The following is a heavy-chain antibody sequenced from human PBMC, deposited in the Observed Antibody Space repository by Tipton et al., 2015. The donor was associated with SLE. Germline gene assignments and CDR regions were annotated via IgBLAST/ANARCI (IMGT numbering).Heavy chain of an antibody. J-gene: IGHJ4*02. Sequence: QLVQSGAEVKKPGASVKVSCKASGYTFTSYAMHWVRQDPGQRLEWMGWINAGNGNTKYSQKFQGRVTITRGTSASTAYMELSSLGSEDTAVYCCVVGGGYCSSTSCPAYWGQGTLVTVSS. CDR1: GYTFTSYA. CDR2: INAGNGNT. D-gene: IGHD2-2*01. V-gene: IGHV1-3*01. CDR3: VVGGGYCSSTSCPAY.